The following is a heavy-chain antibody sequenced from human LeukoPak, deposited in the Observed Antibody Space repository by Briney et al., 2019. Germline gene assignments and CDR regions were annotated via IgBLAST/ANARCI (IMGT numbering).Heavy chain of an antibody. CDR2: INPVGSST. V-gene: IGHV1-46*04. CDR3: ARGTTYCSSTSCYFLRLAAEYYFGY. D-gene: IGHD2-2*01. Sequence: ASVKLSCKASGYTFTSYYMHWVRQAPGQGREWVGIINPVGSSTSYAEKVKGRFTITRDMSTSTVYMELSSLRSEETAVYYCARGTTYCSSTSCYFLRLAAEYYFGYWGEGNLVTVSS. J-gene: IGHJ4*02. CDR1: GYTFTSYY.